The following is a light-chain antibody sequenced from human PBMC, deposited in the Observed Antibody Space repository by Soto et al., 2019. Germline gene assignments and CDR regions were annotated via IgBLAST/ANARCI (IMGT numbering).Light chain of an antibody. CDR1: SSDVGGYNY. CDR3: SSFTISRNTVI. CDR2: EVS. J-gene: IGLJ2*01. Sequence: QSVLTQPASVSGSPGQSITISCTGTSSDVGGYNYVSWYQQHPGKAPKLMIYEVSNRPSGISNRFSGSKSGNTASLTISGLQAEDEADYYCSSFTISRNTVIFGGGTKSPS. V-gene: IGLV2-14*01.